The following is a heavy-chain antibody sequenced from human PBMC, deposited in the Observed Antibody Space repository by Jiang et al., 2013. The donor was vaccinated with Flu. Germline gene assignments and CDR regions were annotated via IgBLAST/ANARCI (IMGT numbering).Heavy chain of an antibody. CDR1: GYSLTSYY. Sequence: QLVESGAEVRKPGASVKVSCKASGYSLTSYYMHWVRQAPGQGLEWMGIINPSDGSTNYAQKFQGRVTMTRDTSTSTVYMEVSSLRSEDTAVYYCARARVIKTAFDIWGQGTMVIVSS. CDR3: ARARVIKTAFDI. J-gene: IGHJ3*02. V-gene: IGHV1-46*03. CDR2: INPSDGST. D-gene: IGHD3-9*01.